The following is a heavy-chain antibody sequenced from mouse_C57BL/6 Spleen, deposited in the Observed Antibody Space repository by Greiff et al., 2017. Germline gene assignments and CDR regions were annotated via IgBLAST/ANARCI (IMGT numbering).Heavy chain of an antibody. D-gene: IGHD1-1*01. Sequence: VKLMESGPELVKPGASVKISCKASGYAFSSSWMNWVKQRPGKGLEWIGRIYPGDGDTNYNGKFKGKATLTADKSSSTAYMQLSSLTSEDSAVYFCARGGLLRYYAMDYWGQGTSVTVSS. CDR1: GYAFSSSW. J-gene: IGHJ4*01. CDR2: IYPGDGDT. V-gene: IGHV1-82*01. CDR3: ARGGLLRYYAMDY.